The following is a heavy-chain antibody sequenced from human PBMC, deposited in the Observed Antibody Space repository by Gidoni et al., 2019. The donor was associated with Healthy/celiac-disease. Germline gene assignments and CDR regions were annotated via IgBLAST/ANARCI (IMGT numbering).Heavy chain of an antibody. D-gene: IGHD2-15*01. Sequence: QVTLKESGPVLVKPTETLTLTCTVSGFSLSNARMGVSWIRQPPGKALEWLAHIFSNDEKSYSTSLKSRLTISKDTSKSQVVLTMTNMDPVDTATYYCARSFRGYCSGGSCSAHDFDYWGQGTLVTVSS. V-gene: IGHV2-26*01. CDR3: ARSFRGYCSGGSCSAHDFDY. J-gene: IGHJ4*01. CDR1: GFSLSNARMG. CDR2: IFSNDEK.